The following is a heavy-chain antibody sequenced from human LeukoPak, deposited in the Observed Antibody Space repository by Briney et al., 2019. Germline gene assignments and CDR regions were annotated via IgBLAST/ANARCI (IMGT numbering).Heavy chain of an antibody. J-gene: IGHJ2*01. Sequence: GGSLRLSCAAFGFTFSDYYMTWLRHAPGKGLGWVSYISTRSSSTDYADSVKGRFTISRDNAKNSLYLQMNSLRAEDTAVYYCAREDKWYFDLWGRGTLVTVSS. CDR2: ISTRSSST. CDR3: AREDKWYFDL. V-gene: IGHV3-11*05. CDR1: GFTFSDYY.